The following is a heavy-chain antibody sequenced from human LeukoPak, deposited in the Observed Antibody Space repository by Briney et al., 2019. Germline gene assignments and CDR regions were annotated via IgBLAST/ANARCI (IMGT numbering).Heavy chain of an antibody. D-gene: IGHD5-24*01. CDR1: GYTFTSYG. CDR3: ARDAVERPNDY. Sequence: GASVKVSCKASGYTFTSYGISWVRQAPGQGLEWMGRIIPILGIANYAQKFQGRVTITADKSTSTAYMELSSLRSEDTAVYYCARDAVERPNDYWGQGTLVTVSS. J-gene: IGHJ4*02. CDR2: IIPILGIA. V-gene: IGHV1-69*04.